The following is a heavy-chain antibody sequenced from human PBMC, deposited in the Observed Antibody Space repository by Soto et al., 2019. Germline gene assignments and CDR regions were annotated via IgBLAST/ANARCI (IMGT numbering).Heavy chain of an antibody. CDR2: IIPIFGTA. D-gene: IGHD3-10*01. V-gene: IGHV1-69*13. Sequence: SVKVSCKASGGTFSSYAISWVRQAPGQGLEWMGGIIPIFGTANYAQKFQGRVTITADESTSTAYMELSSLRSEDTAVYYCARTLLSSPYYYYGMDVWGQGTTVTVSS. CDR1: GGTFSSYA. J-gene: IGHJ6*02. CDR3: ARTLLSSPYYYYGMDV.